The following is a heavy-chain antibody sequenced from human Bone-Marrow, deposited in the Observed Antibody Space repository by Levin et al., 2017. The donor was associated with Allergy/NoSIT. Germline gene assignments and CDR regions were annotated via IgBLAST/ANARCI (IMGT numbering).Heavy chain of an antibody. V-gene: IGHV4-61*01. J-gene: IGHJ4*02. CDR3: ARWRSSSFRFYFDL. CDR1: GGSVSSDSFY. CDR2: IYHNGDA. D-gene: IGHD6-6*01. Sequence: SETLSLTCTVSGGSVSSDSFYWSWIRQPPGKGLEWIGYIYHNGDAFYSPSLKSRVSISIDTSRNQFSLQLTSVIAADTAVYFCARWRSSSFRFYFDLWGQGAPVTVSS.